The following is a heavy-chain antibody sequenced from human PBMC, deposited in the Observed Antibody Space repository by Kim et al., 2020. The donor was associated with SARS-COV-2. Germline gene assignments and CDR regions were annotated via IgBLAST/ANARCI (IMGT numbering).Heavy chain of an antibody. CDR3: AKWLEGRYSFN. J-gene: IGHJ4*02. Sequence: TNYADSVKGRFTISRDNSKNTLYLQMNSLRAEDTAVYYCAKWLEGRYSFNWGQGTLVTVSS. D-gene: IGHD5-18*01. V-gene: IGHV3-23*01. CDR2: T.